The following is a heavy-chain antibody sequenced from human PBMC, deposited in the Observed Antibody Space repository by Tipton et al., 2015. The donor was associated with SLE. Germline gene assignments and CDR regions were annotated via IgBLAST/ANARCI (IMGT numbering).Heavy chain of an antibody. CDR2: ISGSGGST. CDR3: ARWDIVVVVAADDAFDI. J-gene: IGHJ3*02. D-gene: IGHD2-15*01. Sequence: SLRLSCAASGFTFSSYAMGWVRQAPGKGLEWVSAISGSGGSTYYADSVKGRFTISRDNSKNTLYLQMNSLRAEDTAVYYCARWDIVVVVAADDAFDIWGQGTMVTVSS. V-gene: IGHV3-23*01. CDR1: GFTFSSYA.